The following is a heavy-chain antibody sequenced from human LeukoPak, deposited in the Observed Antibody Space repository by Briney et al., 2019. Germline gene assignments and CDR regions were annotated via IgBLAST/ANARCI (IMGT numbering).Heavy chain of an antibody. CDR3: ARDKSSSGEFRPFDY. Sequence: GGSLRLSCAASGFTFDDYGMSWVRQAPGKGLEWVSGINWNGGSTGYADSVKGRSTISRDNAKNSLYLQMNSLRAEDTALYYCARDKSSSGEFRPFDYWGQGTLVTVSS. J-gene: IGHJ4*02. D-gene: IGHD3-22*01. V-gene: IGHV3-20*04. CDR1: GFTFDDYG. CDR2: INWNGGST.